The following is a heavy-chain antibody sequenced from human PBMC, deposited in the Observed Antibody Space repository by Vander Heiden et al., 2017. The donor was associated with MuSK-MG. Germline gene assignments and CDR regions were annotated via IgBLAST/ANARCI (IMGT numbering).Heavy chain of an antibody. V-gene: IGHV1-69*10. CDR1: GGTFSSYA. D-gene: IGHD5-18*01. CDR3: ARFRSRGYSYGYDDY. CDR2: IIPILGIA. Sequence: ASGGTFSSYAISWVRQAPGQGLEWMGGIIPILGIANYAQKFQGRVTITADESTSTADMELSSLRSEDTAVYYCARFRSRGYSYGYDDYWGQGPWSPAPQ. J-gene: IGHJ4*02.